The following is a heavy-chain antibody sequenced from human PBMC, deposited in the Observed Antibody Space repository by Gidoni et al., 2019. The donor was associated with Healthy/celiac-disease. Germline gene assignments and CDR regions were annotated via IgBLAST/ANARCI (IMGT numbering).Heavy chain of an antibody. J-gene: IGHJ4*02. CDR3: ARRWFGELRIFDY. V-gene: IGHV4-34*01. CDR1: GGSFSGYY. D-gene: IGHD3-10*01. CDR2: INHSGST. Sequence: QVQLQQWGAGLLKPSETLSLTCAVYGGSFSGYYWSWIRQPPGKGLEWIGEINHSGSTNYNPSLKSRVTISVDTSKNQFSLKLSSVTAADTAVYYCARRWFGELRIFDYWGQGTLVTVSS.